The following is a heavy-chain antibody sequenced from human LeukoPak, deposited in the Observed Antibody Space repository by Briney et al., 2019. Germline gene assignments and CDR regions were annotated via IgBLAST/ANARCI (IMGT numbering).Heavy chain of an antibody. CDR3: ARDLSSGGWTLEFDY. V-gene: IGHV1-18*04. CDR2: ISAHSGNT. D-gene: IGHD6-25*01. J-gene: IGHJ4*02. CDR1: GYTFTTYG. Sequence: AAVKVSCKTSGYTFTTYGITWVRQAPGQGLQWMGWISAHSGNTKYAEKFQGRVTLTTDTSTSTGYLELGSLTSDDTAVYYCARDLSSGGWTLEFDYWGQGTQVTVAS.